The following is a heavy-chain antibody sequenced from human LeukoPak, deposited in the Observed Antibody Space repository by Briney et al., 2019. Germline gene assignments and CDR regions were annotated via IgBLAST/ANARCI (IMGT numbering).Heavy chain of an antibody. CDR2: ISSSSSTI. V-gene: IGHV3-48*01. Sequence: GGSLRLSCAASGFTFSDYNMNWVRQSPGQGLEWVSYISSSSSTIYYADSVKGRFTISRDNAKNSLYLQMNSLRAEDTAVYYCARDRRYSGSFYVRWGQFFDYWGQGTLVTVSS. CDR3: ARDRRYSGSFYVRWGQFFDY. J-gene: IGHJ4*02. CDR1: GFTFSDYN. D-gene: IGHD1-26*01.